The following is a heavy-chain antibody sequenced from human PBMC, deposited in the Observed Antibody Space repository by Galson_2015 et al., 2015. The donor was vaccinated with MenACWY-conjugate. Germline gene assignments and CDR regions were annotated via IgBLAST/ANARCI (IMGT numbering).Heavy chain of an antibody. Sequence: SLRLSCAPSGFAFPDFLMGWVRQAPGKGLEWVGYIQSKNYGANTQYAASVKDRFSISRDDSRSIAYLQMESLKAEDTALYYCTRADHRYCSRTNCPFDHWGQGALVTVSS. J-gene: IGHJ4*02. D-gene: IGHD2-2*01. CDR2: IQSKNYGANT. CDR3: TRADHRYCSRTNCPFDH. V-gene: IGHV3-49*04. CDR1: GFAFPDFL.